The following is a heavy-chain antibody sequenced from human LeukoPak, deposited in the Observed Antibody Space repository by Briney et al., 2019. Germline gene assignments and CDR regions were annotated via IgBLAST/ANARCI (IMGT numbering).Heavy chain of an antibody. CDR3: ARHPLDRRGIMITFGGVLD. V-gene: IGHV4-39*01. CDR1: GGSISSSSYY. Sequence: PSETLSLTCTVSGGSISSSSYYWGWIRQPPGKGLEWIGSIYYSGSTYYNPSLKSRVTISVDTSKNQFSLKLSSVTAADTAVYYCARHPLDRRGIMITFGGVLDWGQGTLVTVSS. J-gene: IGHJ4*02. D-gene: IGHD3-16*01. CDR2: IYYSGST.